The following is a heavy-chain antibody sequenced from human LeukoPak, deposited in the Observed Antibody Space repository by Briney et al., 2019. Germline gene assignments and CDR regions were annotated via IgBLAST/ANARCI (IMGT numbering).Heavy chain of an antibody. CDR2: INAGNGNT. Sequence: ASVKVSCKASGYTFTSYAMHWVRQAPGQRLEWMGWINAGNGNTKYSQKFQGRVTITRDTSASTAYMELSSLRSEDTAVYYCARHPDFWSPLDVWGQGTTVTVSS. CDR1: GYTFTSYA. CDR3: ARHPDFWSPLDV. J-gene: IGHJ6*02. V-gene: IGHV1-3*01. D-gene: IGHD3-3*01.